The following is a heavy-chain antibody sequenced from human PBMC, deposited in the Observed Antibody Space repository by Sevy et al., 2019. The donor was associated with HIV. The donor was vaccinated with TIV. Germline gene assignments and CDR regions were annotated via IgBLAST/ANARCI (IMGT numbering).Heavy chain of an antibody. CDR1: GGSLSGYY. V-gene: IGHV4-34*01. D-gene: IGHD6-13*01. CDR2: IKHSGST. Sequence: SETLSLTCAVYGGSLSGYYWSWIRQPPGKGLEGIGEIKHSGSTNYNPSLKSRVTISVDTSKNQFYLKLSSVTAADTAVYYCARRSSRFAAAGFTFDYWGQGTLVTVSS. J-gene: IGHJ4*02. CDR3: ARRSSRFAAAGFTFDY.